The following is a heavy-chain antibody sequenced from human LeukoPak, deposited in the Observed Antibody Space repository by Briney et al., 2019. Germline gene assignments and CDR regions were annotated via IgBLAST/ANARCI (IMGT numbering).Heavy chain of an antibody. CDR2: MNPNSGNT. D-gene: IGHD4-11*01. Sequence: ASVKVSCKASGYTFTSYDINWVRQATGQGLEWMGWMNPNSGNTGYAQKFQGRVTMTRNTSISTAYMELSSLRSEDTAVYCCARGRWGNYGFDYWGQGTLVTVSS. CDR1: GYTFTSYD. V-gene: IGHV1-8*01. CDR3: ARGRWGNYGFDY. J-gene: IGHJ4*02.